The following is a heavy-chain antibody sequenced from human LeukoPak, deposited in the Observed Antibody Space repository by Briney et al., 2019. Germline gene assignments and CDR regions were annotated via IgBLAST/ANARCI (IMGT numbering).Heavy chain of an antibody. J-gene: IGHJ5*02. Sequence: SETLSLTCAVSGGSTANYYWSWIRQPPGKGLEWIGYISSRGRSTYTPALKSRVTISADTSNNQFSLSLTSPTAADTAVYYCARHRESYYESSHMGFDPWGQGTLVIVSS. D-gene: IGHD3-22*01. CDR3: ARHRESYYESSHMGFDP. CDR2: ISSRGRS. V-gene: IGHV4-59*08. CDR1: GGSTANYY.